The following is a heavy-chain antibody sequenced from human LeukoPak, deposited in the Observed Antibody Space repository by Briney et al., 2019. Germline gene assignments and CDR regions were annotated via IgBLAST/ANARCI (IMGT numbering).Heavy chain of an antibody. CDR1: GGTFSSYA. Sequence: ASVKVSCKASGGTFSSYAISWVRQAPGQGLEWMGRIIPILGIANYAQKFQGRVTITAGKSTSTAYMELSSLRSEDTAVYYCARVDTYYYDSSGYSYWGQGTLVTVSS. CDR3: ARVDTYYYDSSGYSY. J-gene: IGHJ4*02. V-gene: IGHV1-69*04. D-gene: IGHD3-22*01. CDR2: IIPILGIA.